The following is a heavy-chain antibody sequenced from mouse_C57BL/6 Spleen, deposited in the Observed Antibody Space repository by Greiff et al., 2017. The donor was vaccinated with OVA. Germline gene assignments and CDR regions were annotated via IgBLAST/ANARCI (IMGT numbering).Heavy chain of an antibody. Sequence: VQLKQSGPELVKPGASVKISCKASGYSFTGYYMHWVKQSSEKSLEWIGEINPSTGGTSYNQKFKGKATLTVDKSSSTAYMQLKSLTSEDSAVYYCAEGSNLAWFAYWGQGTLVTVSA. J-gene: IGHJ3*01. CDR3: AEGSNLAWFAY. D-gene: IGHD2-5*01. CDR2: INPSTGGT. V-gene: IGHV1-43*01. CDR1: GYSFTGYY.